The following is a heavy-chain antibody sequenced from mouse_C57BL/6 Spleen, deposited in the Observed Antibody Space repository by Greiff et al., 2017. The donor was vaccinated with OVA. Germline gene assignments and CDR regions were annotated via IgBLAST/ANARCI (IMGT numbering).Heavy chain of an antibody. J-gene: IGHJ2*01. V-gene: IGHV1-50*01. D-gene: IGHD1-1*01. CDR3: ARHYYGSY. CDR2: IDPSDSYT. CDR1: GYTFTSYW. Sequence: VQLQQSGAELVKPGASVKLSCKASGYTFTSYWMQWVKQRPGQGLEWIGEIDPSDSYTNYNQKFKGKATLTVDTSSSTAYMQLSSLTSEDSAVYYCARHYYGSYWGQGTTLTVSS.